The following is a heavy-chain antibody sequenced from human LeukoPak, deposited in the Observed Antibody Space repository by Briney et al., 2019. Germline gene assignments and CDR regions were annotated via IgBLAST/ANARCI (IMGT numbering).Heavy chain of an antibody. CDR1: RFTFSSYW. CDR3: ARGGSRYYYMDV. J-gene: IGHJ6*03. V-gene: IGHV3-7*04. Sequence: PGGSLRLSCAASRFTFSSYWMTWVRQAPGKGLEGVANIKQDGSEKYYVDSVKGRFTISRDNAKLSLYLQMNSLRAEDTAVYYCARGGSRYYYMDVWGKGTTLIVSS. D-gene: IGHD3-16*01. CDR2: IKQDGSEK.